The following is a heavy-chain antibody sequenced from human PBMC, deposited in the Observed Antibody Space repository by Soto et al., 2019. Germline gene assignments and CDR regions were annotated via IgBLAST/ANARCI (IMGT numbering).Heavy chain of an antibody. D-gene: IGHD2-15*01. Sequence: GSGPTLVNPTQTLTLTCTFSGFSLSTSGMCVSWIRQPPGKALEWLARIDWDDDKYYSISLKTRLTISKDTSKNQVVLTMTNMDPVDTATYYCARTKPMAATRIYYYGMDVWGQGTTVTVSS. CDR3: ARTKPMAATRIYYYGMDV. J-gene: IGHJ6*02. CDR2: IDWDDDK. CDR1: GFSLSTSGMC. V-gene: IGHV2-70*11.